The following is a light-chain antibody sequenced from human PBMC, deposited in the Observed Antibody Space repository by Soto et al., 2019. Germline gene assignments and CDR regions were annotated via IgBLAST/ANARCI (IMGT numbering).Light chain of an antibody. V-gene: IGLV8-61*01. CDR3: ALFLGRGTTL. CDR2: STN. CDR1: SGSVSTSNY. J-gene: IGLJ3*02. Sequence: VVTQEPSFSVSPGGTVTLTCVLNSGSVSTSNYPSWYQQTPGQAPRTLIYSTNIRSSGVPDRFSGSILGNKAALTITGAQADDESDYYCALFLGRGTTLFGGGTKVTVL.